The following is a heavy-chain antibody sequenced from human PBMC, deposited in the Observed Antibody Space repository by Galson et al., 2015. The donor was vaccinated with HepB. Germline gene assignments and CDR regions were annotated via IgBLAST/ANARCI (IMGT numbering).Heavy chain of an antibody. Sequence: SVKVSCKASEDTFISYAISWVRQVPGQGFEYVGGIVPIFGSANYDQKFQGRVTITADDSTKTAYMKVNSLRSDDTAVYYCARAMTTVTTYAYDLWGQGTMVTVSS. D-gene: IGHD4-17*01. CDR1: EDTFISYA. J-gene: IGHJ3*01. CDR3: ARAMTTVTTYAYDL. V-gene: IGHV1-69*13. CDR2: IVPIFGSA.